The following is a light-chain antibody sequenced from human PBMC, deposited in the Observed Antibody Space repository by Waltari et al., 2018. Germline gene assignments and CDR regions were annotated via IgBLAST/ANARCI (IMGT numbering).Light chain of an antibody. V-gene: IGKV3-20*01. CDR2: GAS. CDR3: QHYVRLPAT. CDR1: QRVSRS. J-gene: IGKJ1*01. Sequence: IVLTQSTGTLSLSPGERATLTCRASQRVSRSLAWYQQKPGQAPKLLIYGASTRATGIPDRFTGSGSGTDFSLTISSLEPEDFAIYFCQHYVRLPATFGQGTKVEIK.